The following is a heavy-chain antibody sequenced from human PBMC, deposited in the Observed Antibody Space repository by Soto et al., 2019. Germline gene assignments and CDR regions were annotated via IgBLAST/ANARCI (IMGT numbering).Heavy chain of an antibody. CDR1: GYTFNNYA. D-gene: IGHD2-15*01. CDR3: ARCYCSVGSCYACWHFDL. V-gene: IGHV1-18*01. J-gene: IGHJ2*01. Sequence: QVQLVQSGAEVKKPGASVKLSCKASGYTFNNYAISWVRQAPGQGLEWMGGISGANGNTDQAHNCQDRVTMTTDASTNTAYLELRSVRSDDTALYYCARCYCSVGSCYACWHFDLWGRGTLVTVSS. CDR2: ISGANGNT.